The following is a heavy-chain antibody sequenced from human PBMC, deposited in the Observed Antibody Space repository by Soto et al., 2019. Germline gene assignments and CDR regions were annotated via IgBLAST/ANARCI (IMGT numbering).Heavy chain of an antibody. V-gene: IGHV3-49*03. J-gene: IGHJ6*03. CDR3: TPNPLKPYYDILAGYRTDYYYKDMDV. CDR1: GFTFGDYA. D-gene: IGHD3-9*01. Sequence: GGSLRLSCTASGFTFGDYAMSWFRQAPGKGLEWVGFIRSKAYGGTTEYAASVKGRFTISRDDSKSIAYLQMNSLKTEDTAVYYCTPNPLKPYYDILAGYRTDYYYKDMDVWGKGTTVTVSS. CDR2: IRSKAYGGTT.